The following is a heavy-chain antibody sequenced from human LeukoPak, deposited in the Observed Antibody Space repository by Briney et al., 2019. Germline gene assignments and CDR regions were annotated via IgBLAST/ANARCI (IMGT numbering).Heavy chain of an antibody. CDR3: ARDRNIVVVVAAIDAFDI. CDR2: ISCSSSYI. CDR1: VFTFWSYR. J-gene: IGHJ3*02. V-gene: IGHV3-21*01. D-gene: IGHD2-15*01. Sequence: GGPLSLSCGASVFTFWSYRVMGVRQAPGKALVWVLSISCSSSYIYYADSVKGRFTISRDNAKNSLYLQMNSLRAEDTAVYYCARDRNIVVVVAAIDAFDIWGQGTMVTVSS.